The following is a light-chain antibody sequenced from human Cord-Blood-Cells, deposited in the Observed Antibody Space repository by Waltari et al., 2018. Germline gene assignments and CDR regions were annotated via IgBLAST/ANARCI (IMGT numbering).Light chain of an antibody. CDR2: EAA. CDR3: SSYAGSNNWV. Sequence: QSALTQPPSASGSPGQSVTISCTGTSSDVGGYNYVSWYQQHPGKAPTLLIYEAAKRPSGVPDRFSGSKSGNTASLTVSGLQAEDEADYYCSSYAGSNNWVFGGGTKLTVL. CDR1: SSDVGGYNY. V-gene: IGLV2-8*01. J-gene: IGLJ3*02.